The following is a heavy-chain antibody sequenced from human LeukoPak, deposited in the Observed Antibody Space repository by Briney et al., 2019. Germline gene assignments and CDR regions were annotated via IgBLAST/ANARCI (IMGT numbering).Heavy chain of an antibody. Sequence: GGSLRLSCAASGFKFSNYTMNWVRQAPGKGLEWVSAISGSGGSTYYADSVKGRFTISRDNSKNTLYLQMNSLRAEDTAVYYCAKQPPTHYDILTGYRTLYYFDYWGQGTLVTVSS. V-gene: IGHV3-23*01. CDR2: ISGSGGST. J-gene: IGHJ4*02. D-gene: IGHD3-9*01. CDR3: AKQPPTHYDILTGYRTLYYFDY. CDR1: GFKFSNYT.